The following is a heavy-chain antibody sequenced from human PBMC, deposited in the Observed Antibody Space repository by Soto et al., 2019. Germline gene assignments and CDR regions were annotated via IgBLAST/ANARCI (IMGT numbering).Heavy chain of an antibody. CDR3: AKEGGLSGSYYISSSYYFDY. Sequence: QVQLVESGGGVVQPGRSLRLSCVASGFTFSSYGMHWVRQAPGKGLEGVAIISYDGSNTYYAASVKGRFTISRDNSKNTLYLQMNSLRAEDTSVYYCAKEGGLSGSYYISSSYYFDYWGQGTLVTVSS. CDR2: ISYDGSNT. J-gene: IGHJ4*02. V-gene: IGHV3-30*18. D-gene: IGHD1-26*01. CDR1: GFTFSSYG.